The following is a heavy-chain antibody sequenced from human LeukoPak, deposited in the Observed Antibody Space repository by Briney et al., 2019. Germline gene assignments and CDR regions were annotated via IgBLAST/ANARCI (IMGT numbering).Heavy chain of an antibody. Sequence: GGSLRLSCAASGFTFSSYEMNWVRQAPGKGLQWVSYISSSGSTIYYADSVKGRFTISRDNAKNSLYLQMNSLRAEDTAVYYCAREPGLLFGESIDYWGQGTLVTVSS. CDR1: GFTFSSYE. CDR3: AREPGLLFGESIDY. D-gene: IGHD3-10*02. V-gene: IGHV3-48*03. CDR2: ISSSGSTI. J-gene: IGHJ4*02.